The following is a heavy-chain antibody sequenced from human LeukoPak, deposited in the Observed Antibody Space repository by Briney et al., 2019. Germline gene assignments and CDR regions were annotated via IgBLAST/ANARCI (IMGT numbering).Heavy chain of an antibody. V-gene: IGHV1-2*02. CDR3: ARGLAAADNWFDP. Sequence: ASVKVSCKASGYTFTGYYMHWVRQAPGQGLEWMGWINPNSGGTNYAQKFQGRVTMTRDTSISTAYMKLSRLRSDDTAVNYCARGLAAADNWFDPWGQGTLVTVSS. D-gene: IGHD6-13*01. CDR2: INPNSGGT. CDR1: GYTFTGYY. J-gene: IGHJ5*02.